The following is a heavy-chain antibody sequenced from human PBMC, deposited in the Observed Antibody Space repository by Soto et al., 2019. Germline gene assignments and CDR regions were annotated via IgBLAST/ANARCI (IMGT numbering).Heavy chain of an antibody. CDR1: GFTFSSYA. V-gene: IGHV3-23*01. Sequence: GGSLRLSCAASGFTFSSYAMSWVRQAPGKGLEWVSAISGSGGSTYYADSVKGRFTISRDNSKNTLYLQMNSLRAEDTAVYYCANHPSDIVVVVAAEAAHFDYWGQGTLVTVSS. D-gene: IGHD2-15*01. CDR3: ANHPSDIVVVVAAEAAHFDY. CDR2: ISGSGGST. J-gene: IGHJ4*02.